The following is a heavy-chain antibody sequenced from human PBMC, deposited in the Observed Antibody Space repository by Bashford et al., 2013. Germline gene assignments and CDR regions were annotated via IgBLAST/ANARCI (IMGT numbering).Heavy chain of an antibody. CDR2: VNHSGST. D-gene: IGHD1-26*01. Sequence: SETLSLTCAVYGGSVQWLLLELGSASPHGKGDWSGLGKVNHSGSTNYNPSLKSRVTISVDTSKNQFSLKLSSVTAADTAVYYCARVGATRRLDYWGQGTLVTVSS. V-gene: IGHV4-34*01. CDR3: ARVGATRRLDY. CDR1: GGSVQWLL. J-gene: IGHJ4*02.